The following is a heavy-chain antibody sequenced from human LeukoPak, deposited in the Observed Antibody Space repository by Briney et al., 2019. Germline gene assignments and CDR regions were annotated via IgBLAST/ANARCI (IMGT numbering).Heavy chain of an antibody. Sequence: GGPLRLSCAASGFTVSSNYMSWVRQAPGKGLEWVSVIYSGGSTYYADSVKGRFTISRDNSKNTLYLQMNSLRAEDTAVYYCARVAPDDYGDYFDYWGQGTLVTVSS. CDR1: GFTVSSNY. CDR3: ARVAPDDYGDYFDY. V-gene: IGHV3-53*01. CDR2: IYSGGST. D-gene: IGHD4-17*01. J-gene: IGHJ4*02.